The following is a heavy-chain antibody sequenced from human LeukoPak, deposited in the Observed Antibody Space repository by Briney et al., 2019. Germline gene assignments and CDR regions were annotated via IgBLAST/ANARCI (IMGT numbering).Heavy chain of an antibody. V-gene: IGHV3-7*05. Sequence: GGSLRLSCAVSGFAFSSYWMNWVRQPPGKGLEWVAKIKQDGSEKYYVDSVKGRFTISRDNSKNTLYLQMNSLRAEDAALYYCAKGGLYCSSITCFYYFDYWGQGTLVTVSS. CDR3: AKGGLYCSSITCFYYFDY. J-gene: IGHJ4*02. CDR1: GFAFSSYW. D-gene: IGHD2-2*01. CDR2: IKQDGSEK.